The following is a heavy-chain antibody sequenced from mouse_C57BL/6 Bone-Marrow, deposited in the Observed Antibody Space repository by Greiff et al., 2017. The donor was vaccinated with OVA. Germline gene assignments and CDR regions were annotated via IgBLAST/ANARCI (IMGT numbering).Heavy chain of an antibody. Sequence: QVQLQQSGAELMKPGASVKLSCKATGYTFTGYWIEWVKQRPGHGLEWIGEILPGSGSTNYNEKFKGKATFTADTSSNTAYMQLSSLTTEDSAIYYCARVYYYGSSRSRYWYFDVWGTGTTVTVSS. J-gene: IGHJ1*03. CDR1: GYTFTGYW. CDR3: ARVYYYGSSRSRYWYFDV. D-gene: IGHD1-1*01. V-gene: IGHV1-9*01. CDR2: ILPGSGST.